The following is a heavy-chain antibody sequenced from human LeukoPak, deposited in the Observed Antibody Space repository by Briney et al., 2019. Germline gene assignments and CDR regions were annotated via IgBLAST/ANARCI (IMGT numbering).Heavy chain of an antibody. CDR3: ARGIKTVTIFGVVIIPHSWFDR. CDR1: GGSFRGYY. Sequence: PSETLSLTCAVYGGSFRGYYWSWVRQPPGKGLEWSGEINNSGTSNYNPSLNSRVTISVDTSKHQFSLKLSSVTAADTAVYYCARGIKTVTIFGVVIIPHSWFDRWGQGTLVTVSS. D-gene: IGHD3-3*01. V-gene: IGHV4-34*01. J-gene: IGHJ5*02. CDR2: INNSGTS.